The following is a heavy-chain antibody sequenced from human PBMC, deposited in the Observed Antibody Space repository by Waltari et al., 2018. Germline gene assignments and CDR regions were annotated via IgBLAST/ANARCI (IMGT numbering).Heavy chain of an antibody. Sequence: EVQLVESGGGLVQPGGSRRLPRAASGFSFSPPRMHWVRQAPGTGLVWVSRINYDGSDITYADSVKGRFTISRDNAKNTLYLQMNSLSVEDTAVYYCVRCLANSLYNWLDPWGQGTLVTVSS. D-gene: IGHD3-16*01. V-gene: IGHV3-74*03. CDR2: INYDGSDI. J-gene: IGHJ5*02. CDR1: GFSFSPPR. CDR3: VRCLANSLYNWLDP.